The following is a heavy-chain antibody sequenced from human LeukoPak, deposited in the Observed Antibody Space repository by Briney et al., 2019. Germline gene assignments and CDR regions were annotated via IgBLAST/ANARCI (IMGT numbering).Heavy chain of an antibody. Sequence: GGSLRLSCAASGFTFSSYAMSWVRQAPGKGLEWVSAISGSGGSTYYADSVKGRFTISRDNSKNTLYLQINSLRAEDTAVYYCANVGGVDIVVVPAASLRGWGQGTLVTVSS. CDR2: ISGSGGST. CDR1: GFTFSSYA. D-gene: IGHD2-2*01. V-gene: IGHV3-23*01. CDR3: ANVGGVDIVVVPAASLRG. J-gene: IGHJ4*02.